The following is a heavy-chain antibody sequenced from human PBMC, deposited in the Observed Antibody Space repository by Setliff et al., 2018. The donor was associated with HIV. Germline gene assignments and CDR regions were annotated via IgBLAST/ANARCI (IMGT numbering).Heavy chain of an antibody. CDR3: ARPFDQ. J-gene: IGHJ4*02. Sequence: GGSLRLSCESSGFTFNNYWMSWVRQAPGKRPEWVANIKRDGSETYYVDSVKGRFTISRDNAKNSLYLQMDSLRVEDTAVYYCARPFDQWGQGALVTVSS. CDR2: IKRDGSET. CDR1: GFTFNNYW. V-gene: IGHV3-7*01.